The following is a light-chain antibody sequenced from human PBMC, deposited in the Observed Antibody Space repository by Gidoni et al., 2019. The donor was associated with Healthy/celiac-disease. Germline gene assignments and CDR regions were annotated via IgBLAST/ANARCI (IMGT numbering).Light chain of an antibody. J-gene: IGLJ2*01. V-gene: IGLV3-25*03. CDR3: QSADRSGTYVV. Sequence: SEEPTQPRSGSVSPGQTYRITCSGDAVPKQYAYWYHQKPGQAPVLVIYKDSERPSGIPEPFSGSSSGSTVTLTFRRARADDEADYYCQSADRSGTYVVFGGGTGLSV. CDR1: AVPKQY. CDR2: KDS.